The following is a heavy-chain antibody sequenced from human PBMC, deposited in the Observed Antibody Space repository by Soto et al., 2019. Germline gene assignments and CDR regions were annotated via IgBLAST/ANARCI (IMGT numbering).Heavy chain of an antibody. J-gene: IGHJ3*02. CDR2: IYYTGYT. Sequence: TSETLSLTCSVSGGSINSGGYYWGWIRQHPGKVLEWIGYIYYTGYTYYSASLKSRATIXXXXSXIXFXLXXXSVTXADTALYYRARALSIREAAFDIWGQGTMVTVSS. CDR1: GGSINSGGYY. V-gene: IGHV4-31*03. D-gene: IGHD3-3*02. CDR3: ARALSIREAAFDI.